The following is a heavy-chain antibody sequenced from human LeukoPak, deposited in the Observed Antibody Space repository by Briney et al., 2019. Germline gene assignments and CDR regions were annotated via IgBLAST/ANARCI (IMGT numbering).Heavy chain of an antibody. V-gene: IGHV1-46*01. Sequence: ASVKVSRKASGYTFTIYYTHWVRQAPGQGLEWMGIINPSGTSTSYPQNFQGRVTMTRDTSTSTVYMELSSLTSDDTAVYYCVRGASDTSGYYYVLDYWGQGTLVTVSP. J-gene: IGHJ4*02. D-gene: IGHD3-22*01. CDR2: INPSGTST. CDR3: VRGASDTSGYYYVLDY. CDR1: GYTFTIYY.